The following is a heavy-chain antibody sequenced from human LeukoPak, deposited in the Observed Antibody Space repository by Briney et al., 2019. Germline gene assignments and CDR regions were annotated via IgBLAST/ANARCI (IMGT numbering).Heavy chain of an antibody. J-gene: IGHJ4*02. D-gene: IGHD6-13*01. CDR2: ISSSGSTI. Sequence: GGSLRLSCAASGVTFSSYEMNSGRQAPGKGLEWVSYISSSGSTIYYADSVKGRFTISRDNAKNSLYLQMNSLRAEDTAVYYCEMGQQLVPFDYWGQGTLVTVSS. V-gene: IGHV3-48*03. CDR3: EMGQQLVPFDY. CDR1: GVTFSSYE.